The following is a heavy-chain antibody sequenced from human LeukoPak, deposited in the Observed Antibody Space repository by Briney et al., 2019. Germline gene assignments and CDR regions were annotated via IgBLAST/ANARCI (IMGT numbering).Heavy chain of an antibody. CDR1: GYTFTSYG. CDR3: ARVGEVGLRFLESPLGYFDY. CDR2: ISAYNGNT. V-gene: IGHV1-18*01. Sequence: ASVKVSCKASGYTFTSYGISWVRQAPGQGLEWMGWISAYNGNTNYAQKLQGRVTMTTDTSTSTAYMELRSLRSDDTAVYYCARVGEVGLRFLESPLGYFDYWGQGTLVTVSS. D-gene: IGHD3-3*01. J-gene: IGHJ4*02.